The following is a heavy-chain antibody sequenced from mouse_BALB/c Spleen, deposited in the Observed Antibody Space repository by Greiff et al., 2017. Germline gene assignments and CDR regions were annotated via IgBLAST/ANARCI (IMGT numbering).Heavy chain of an antibody. D-gene: IGHD2-14*01. CDR3: ARDYRYDVGYYAMDY. CDR2: ISYDGSN. Sequence: EVQLVESGPGLVKPSQSLSLTCSVTGYSITSGYYWNWIRQFPGNKLEWMGYISYDGSNNYNPSLKNRISITRDTSKNQFFLKLNSVTTEDTATYYCARDYRYDVGYYAMDYWGQGTSVTVSS. CDR1: GYSITSGYY. V-gene: IGHV3-6*02. J-gene: IGHJ4*01.